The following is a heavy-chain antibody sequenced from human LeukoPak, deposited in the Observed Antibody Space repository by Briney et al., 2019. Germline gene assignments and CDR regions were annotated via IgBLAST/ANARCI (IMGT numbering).Heavy chain of an antibody. J-gene: IGHJ4*02. V-gene: IGHV1-2*06. Sequence: ASVKVSCKASGYTFTGYYMHWVRQAPGQGLEWMGRINPNSGGTNYAQKFQGRVTMTRDTSFSTAYMELSRLRSDDTAVYYCARGEGYCSGGSCYIFDYWGQGTLVTVCS. CDR3: ARGEGYCSGGSCYIFDY. CDR1: GYTFTGYY. CDR2: INPNSGGT. D-gene: IGHD2-15*01.